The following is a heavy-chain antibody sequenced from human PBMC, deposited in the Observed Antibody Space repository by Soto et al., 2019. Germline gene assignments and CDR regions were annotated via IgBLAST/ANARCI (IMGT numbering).Heavy chain of an antibody. J-gene: IGHJ4*02. V-gene: IGHV4-59*08. D-gene: IGHD3-10*01. CDR2: IYYSGST. Sequence: SETLSLTCTVSGGSISSYYWSWIRQPPGKGLEWIGYIYYSGSTNYNPSLKSRVTISVDTSKNQFSLKLSSVTAADTAMYYCARYYGGYSDYWGQGTLVTVSS. CDR3: ARYYGGYSDY. CDR1: GGSISSYY.